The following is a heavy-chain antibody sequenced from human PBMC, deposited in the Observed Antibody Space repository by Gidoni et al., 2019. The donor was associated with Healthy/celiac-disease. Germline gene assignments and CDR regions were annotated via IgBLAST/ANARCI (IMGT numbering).Heavy chain of an antibody. D-gene: IGHD3-22*01. CDR2: IYTSGST. J-gene: IGHJ4*02. CDR3: ATGYYYDSRGFDY. V-gene: IGHV4-61*02. Sequence: QVQLQESGPGLVKSPQTLSLPCPVSGGSISSGSYYWSWIRQPAGKGLEWNGRIYTSGSTNYNPSLKSRVTISVDTSKNQFSLKLSSVTAADTAVYYCATGYYYDSRGFDYWGQGTLVTVSS. CDR1: GGSISSGSYY.